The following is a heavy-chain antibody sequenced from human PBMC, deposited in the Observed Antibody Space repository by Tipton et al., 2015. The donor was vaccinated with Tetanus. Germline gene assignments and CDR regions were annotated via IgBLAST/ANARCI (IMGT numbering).Heavy chain of an antibody. CDR2: TYDRSEWYY. Sequence: PGLVKPSQTLSLTCAISGDSVSGNSAAWNWIRQSPSRGLEWLGRTYDRSEWYYDYAVPVKSRITINPDTSKNQLSLQLNSVTPDDTAVYYCARSRGGDLDYWGQGTLVTVSS. D-gene: IGHD4-17*01. CDR3: ARSRGGDLDY. V-gene: IGHV6-1*01. CDR1: GDSVSGNSAA. J-gene: IGHJ4*02.